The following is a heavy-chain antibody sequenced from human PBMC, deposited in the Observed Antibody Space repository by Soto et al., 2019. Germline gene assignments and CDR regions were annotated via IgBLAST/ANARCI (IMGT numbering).Heavy chain of an antibody. D-gene: IGHD3-10*01. J-gene: IGHJ4*02. CDR2: ISSDSTSI. V-gene: IGHV3-21*01. Sequence: EVRLVESGGGLVKPGGSLRLSCAASEFTFSSYSMNWVRQAPGKGLEWVSIISSDSTSIYYTDSVKGRFTISRDNAKNSLYLQMDSLRVEDTAVYYCARAVATMPRGAPGDWGQETLVTVSS. CDR3: ARAVATMPRGAPGD. CDR1: EFTFSSYS.